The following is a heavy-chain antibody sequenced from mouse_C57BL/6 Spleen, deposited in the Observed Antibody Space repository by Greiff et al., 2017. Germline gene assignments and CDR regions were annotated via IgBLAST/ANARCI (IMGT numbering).Heavy chain of an antibody. J-gene: IGHJ2*01. Sequence: VQLQQPGAELVMPGASVKLSCKASGYTFTSYWMHWVKQRPGQGLEWIGEIDPSDSYTNYNQKFKGKSTLTVDKSSSTAYMQLSSLTAEDSAVYYGARSGRMGFLDYWGQGTTLTVSA. D-gene: IGHD2-10*02. CDR2: IDPSDSYT. CDR3: ARSGRMGFLDY. V-gene: IGHV1-69*01. CDR1: GYTFTSYW.